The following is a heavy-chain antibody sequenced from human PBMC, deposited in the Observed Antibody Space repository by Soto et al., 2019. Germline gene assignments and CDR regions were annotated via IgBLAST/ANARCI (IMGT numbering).Heavy chain of an antibody. J-gene: IGHJ4*02. D-gene: IGHD2-15*01. V-gene: IGHV3-74*01. CDR2: IDSDGSRI. Sequence: EVQLVESGGGLVQPGESLRLSCAASGFTFSNYWMHWVSQAPRKGLVWVSRIDSDGSRITYADFVKGRFTISRDNAKNTVYLHMNSLTAEDTAVYYCVRTSLVVAVATREDFWGQGTLVTVSS. CDR3: VRTSLVVAVATREDF. CDR1: GFTFSNYW.